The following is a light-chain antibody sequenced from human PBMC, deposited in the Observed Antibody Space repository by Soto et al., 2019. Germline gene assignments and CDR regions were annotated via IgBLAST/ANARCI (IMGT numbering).Light chain of an antibody. CDR1: QSVSSK. CDR2: GAS. V-gene: IGKV3-15*01. J-gene: IGKJ5*01. CDR3: QQYNNWPPIT. Sequence: EIVMTQSPATLSVSPGERATLSCRASQSVSSKLAWYQQRPGQAPRLLIHGASTRATGIPARFSGSGSGTEFTLTISSLQSEDFAVYYCQQYNNWPPITFGQGTRLENK.